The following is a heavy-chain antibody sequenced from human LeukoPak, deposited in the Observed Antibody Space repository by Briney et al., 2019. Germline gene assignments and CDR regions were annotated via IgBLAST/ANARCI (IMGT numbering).Heavy chain of an antibody. J-gene: IGHJ4*02. CDR2: IKQDGSDK. V-gene: IGHV3-7*01. CDR1: GFPFSSYW. CDR3: ARLTGTKGFDY. D-gene: IGHD1-1*01. Sequence: PGGSLRPSCAASGFPFSSYWMSWVRQAPGKGLEWVANIKQDGSDKYYVDSVKGRFTISRDNAKKSLYLQLNSLRADDTAVYYCARLTGTKGFDYWGQGTLVTVSS.